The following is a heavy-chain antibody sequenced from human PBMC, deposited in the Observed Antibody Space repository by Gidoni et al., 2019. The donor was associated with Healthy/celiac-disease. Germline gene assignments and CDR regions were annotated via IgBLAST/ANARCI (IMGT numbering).Heavy chain of an antibody. J-gene: IGHJ5*02. D-gene: IGHD6-13*01. CDR3: ARARQQLVRGWFDP. CDR2: IYWDDDK. Sequence: QITLKESGPTLVKPTQTLTLTCTFSGFSLSTSGVGVGWIRQPPGKALEWLALIYWDDDKRYRPSLKSRLTITKDTSKNQVVLTMTNMDPVDTATYYCARARQQLVRGWFDPWGQGTLVTVSS. V-gene: IGHV2-5*02. CDR1: GFSLSTSGVG.